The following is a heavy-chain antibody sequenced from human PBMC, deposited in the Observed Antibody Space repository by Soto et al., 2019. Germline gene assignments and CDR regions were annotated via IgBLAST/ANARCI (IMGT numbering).Heavy chain of an antibody. CDR3: ARDLTIVPATHPRLENYGMDV. D-gene: IGHD2-2*01. CDR1: GYSFTSYG. CDR2: ISPYNGHT. V-gene: IGHV1-18*01. J-gene: IGHJ6*02. Sequence: QVQLVQSAGEVKKPGASVKVSCKASGYSFTSYGISWGRRAPGQGLEWMGWISPYNGHTQFVERFQGQVTMTTDTSTKTAYMELRNLRSDDTAHYYCARDLTIVPATHPRLENYGMDVWGQGTTVIVSS.